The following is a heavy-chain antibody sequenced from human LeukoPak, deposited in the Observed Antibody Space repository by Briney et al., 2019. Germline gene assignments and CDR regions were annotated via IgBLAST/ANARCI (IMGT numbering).Heavy chain of an antibody. D-gene: IGHD6-13*01. V-gene: IGHV3-48*01. J-gene: IGHJ3*02. CDR3: ASQLGDASDI. CDR1: GFTFSSYS. CDR2: ISSSSTI. Sequence: GGSLRLSCAASGFTFSSYSMNWVRQAPGKGLEWVSYISSSSTIYYADSVKGRFTISRDNGKNSLYLQMNSLRAEDTAVYYCASQLGDASDIWGQGTMVTVSS.